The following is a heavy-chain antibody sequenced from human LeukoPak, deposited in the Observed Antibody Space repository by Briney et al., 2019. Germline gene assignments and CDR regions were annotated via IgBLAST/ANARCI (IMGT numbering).Heavy chain of an antibody. CDR2: IYSGGTT. D-gene: IGHD3-16*02. Sequence: GGSPRLSCAASGFTVSRNYMSWVRQAPGRGLEWVSVIYSGGTTYYADSVKGRFTISRDISKNTLYLQMNSLTAGDTAVYFCARGGYSYGSQYYFDYWGQGTLVTVFS. J-gene: IGHJ4*02. V-gene: IGHV3-53*01. CDR1: GFTVSRNY. CDR3: ARGGYSYGSQYYFDY.